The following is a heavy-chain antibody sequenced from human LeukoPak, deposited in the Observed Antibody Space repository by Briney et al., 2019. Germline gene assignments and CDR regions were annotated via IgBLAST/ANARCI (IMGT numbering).Heavy chain of an antibody. CDR3: ARTYGGNLLDAFNI. CDR2: VTGSGGIT. V-gene: IGHV3-23*01. J-gene: IGHJ3*02. Sequence: PGGSLRLSXAASGFTFSSYAMSWVRQAPGKGMEWVSGVTGSGGITPYADSVKGRFTISRDNSKNTLYLQMNSLRAEDTAVYYCARTYGGNLLDAFNIWGQGTMVTVSS. D-gene: IGHD4-23*01. CDR1: GFTFSSYA.